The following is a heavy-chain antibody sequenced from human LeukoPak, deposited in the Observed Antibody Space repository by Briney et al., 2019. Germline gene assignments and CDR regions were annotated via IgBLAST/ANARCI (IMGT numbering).Heavy chain of an antibody. CDR2: INHSGST. J-gene: IGHJ4*02. Sequence: SETLSLPCVVYGGSFRGYYWSWIRPPPGKGLEGIGEINHSGSTNYNPSLKSRVTISVDTSKNQFSLKLSSATAADTAVYSCARGRYGDYERYFDYCGQGTLVTVSS. V-gene: IGHV4-34*01. D-gene: IGHD4-17*01. CDR1: GGSFRGYY. CDR3: ARGRYGDYERYFDY.